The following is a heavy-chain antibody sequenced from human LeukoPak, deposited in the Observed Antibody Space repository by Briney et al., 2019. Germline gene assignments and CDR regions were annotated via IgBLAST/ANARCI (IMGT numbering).Heavy chain of an antibody. CDR1: GYTFTAYY. J-gene: IGHJ4*02. CDR2: INPNSGDT. CDR3: ARDGNFDY. V-gene: IGHV1-2*02. Sequence: GASVKVSCKPSGYTFTAYYMHWVRQAPGQGLEWMGWINPNSGDTNYAEKFPGRVTLTRDTSITTAYMELSRLRSDDTAVYSCARDGNFDYWGQGTLVTLSS.